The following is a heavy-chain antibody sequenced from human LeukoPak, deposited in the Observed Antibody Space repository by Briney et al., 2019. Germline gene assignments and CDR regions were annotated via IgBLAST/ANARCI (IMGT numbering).Heavy chain of an antibody. CDR2: TSNDGGDK. CDR3: ARDSAVTIFFSPLMDV. Sequence: GGSLRLSCAASGFTFSNYAMHWVRQAPGKGLDWVAVTSNDGGDKYYADSVKGRFTISRDNSKNTLSLQMNSLRAEDTAVFYCARDSAVTIFFSPLMDVWGQGTTVTVS. CDR1: GFTFSNYA. D-gene: IGHD3-3*01. V-gene: IGHV3-30-3*01. J-gene: IGHJ6*02.